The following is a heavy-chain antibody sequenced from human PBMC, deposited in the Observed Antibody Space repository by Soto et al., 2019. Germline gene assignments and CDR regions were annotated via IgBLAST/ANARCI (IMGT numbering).Heavy chain of an antibody. CDR1: GFTFSSYS. CDR3: ARETRFLEWLLFH. V-gene: IGHV3-48*01. CDR2: ISSSSSTI. D-gene: IGHD3-3*01. J-gene: IGHJ4*02. Sequence: GGSLRLSCAASGFTFSSYSMNWVRQAPGKGLEWVSYISSSSSTIYYADSVKGRFTISRDNAKNSLYLQMNSLRAEDTAVYYCARETRFLEWLLFHWGQGTLVTVSS.